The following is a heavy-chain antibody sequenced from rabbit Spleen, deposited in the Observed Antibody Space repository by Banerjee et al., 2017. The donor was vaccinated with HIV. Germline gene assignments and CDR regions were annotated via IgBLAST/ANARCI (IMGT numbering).Heavy chain of an antibody. CDR1: GFSFSNKV. J-gene: IGHJ4*01. CDR3: VRSAYVSGSAFYGYFNL. Sequence: QEQLVESGGGLVKPEGSLKLSCTASGFSFSNKVVMCWVRQAPGKGLEWIGYIDPIFGATYYATLVNGRFTISSHNAQNTLYLQLSSLTAADTATYFCVRSAYVSGSAFYGYFNLWGPGTLVTVS. CDR2: IDPIFGAT. D-gene: IGHD1-1*01. V-gene: IGHV1S47*01.